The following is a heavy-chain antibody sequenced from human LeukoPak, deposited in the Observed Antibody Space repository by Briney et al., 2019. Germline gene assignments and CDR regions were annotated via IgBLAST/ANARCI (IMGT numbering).Heavy chain of an antibody. Sequence: GGSLRLSCAASGFTFDDYGMSWVRQAPGKGLEWVSDINWNGGSTGYADSVKGRFTISRDNAKNSLYLQMNSLRAEDTALYHCARAPSAVPGGYYYYYMDVWGKGTTVTISS. J-gene: IGHJ6*03. CDR1: GFTFDDYG. V-gene: IGHV3-20*01. CDR2: INWNGGST. D-gene: IGHD6-19*01. CDR3: ARAPSAVPGGYYYYYMDV.